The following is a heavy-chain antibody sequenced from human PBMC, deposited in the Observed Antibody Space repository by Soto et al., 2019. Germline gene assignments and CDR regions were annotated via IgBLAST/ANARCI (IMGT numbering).Heavy chain of an antibody. CDR3: ARGQRSGGSYYFDY. CDR1: GYTFTSYD. Sequence: PSVKVSCKASGYTFTSYDINWVRQATGQGLEWMGWMNPNSGNTGYAQKFQGRVAMTRNTSISTAYMELSSLRSEDTAVYYCARGQRSGGSYYFDYWGQGTLVTVYS. J-gene: IGHJ4*02. CDR2: MNPNSGNT. V-gene: IGHV1-8*01. D-gene: IGHD1-26*01.